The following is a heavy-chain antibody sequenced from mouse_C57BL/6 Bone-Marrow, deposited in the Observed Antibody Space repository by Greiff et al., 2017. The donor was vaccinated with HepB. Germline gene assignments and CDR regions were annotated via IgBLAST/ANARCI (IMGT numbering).Heavy chain of an antibody. Sequence: QVQLQQPGAELVKPGASVKLSCKASGYTFTSYWMQWVNQRPGQGLEWIGEIDPSDSYTNYNPKFKGKATLTVDTSSSTAYMQLSSLTSEDSAVYYCAKTAQAWFAYWGQGTLVTVSA. V-gene: IGHV1-50*01. J-gene: IGHJ3*01. CDR3: AKTAQAWFAY. CDR1: GYTFTSYW. CDR2: IDPSDSYT. D-gene: IGHD3-2*02.